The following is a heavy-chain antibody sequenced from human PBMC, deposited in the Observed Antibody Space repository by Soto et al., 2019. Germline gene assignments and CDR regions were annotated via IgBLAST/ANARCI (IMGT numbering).Heavy chain of an antibody. V-gene: IGHV3-30*18. CDR2: ISYDGSNK. Sequence: SCKASGFTFSSYGMHWVRQAPGKGLEWVAVISYDGSNKYYADSVKGRFTISRDNSKNTLYLQMNSLRAEDTAVYYCAKDRPRLAYYYYYGIDVWGQGTTVTVSS. D-gene: IGHD6-19*01. CDR1: GFTFSSYG. J-gene: IGHJ6*02. CDR3: AKDRPRLAYYYYYGIDV.